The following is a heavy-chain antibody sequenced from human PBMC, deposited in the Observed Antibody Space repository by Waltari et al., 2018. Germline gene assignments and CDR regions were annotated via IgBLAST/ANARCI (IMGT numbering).Heavy chain of an antibody. CDR1: GFTLRRYN. CDR2: ISSSSGYI. Sequence: EVQLVESGGGLVKPGGSLSLSCAASGFTLRRYNMNWVRQAPGKGLEWVSFISSSSGYIYYADSVKGRFTISRDNAKNSLYLQTNSLRAEDTAVYFCARVYSGSYYYYMDVWGKGTTVTISS. J-gene: IGHJ6*03. CDR3: ARVYSGSYYYYMDV. V-gene: IGHV3-21*02. D-gene: IGHD1-26*01.